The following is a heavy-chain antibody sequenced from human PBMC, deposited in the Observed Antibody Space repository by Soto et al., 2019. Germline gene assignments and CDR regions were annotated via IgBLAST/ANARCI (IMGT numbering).Heavy chain of an antibody. Sequence: GAPVKASCKASGYTSTSYYMHWVRQAPGQGLEWMGIINPSGGSTTYAQKFQGRVTMTRDTSTSTVYMDLSSLRSEDTAVYYCARDRVAARPYYYGLDVWGQGTTVTVSS. J-gene: IGHJ6*02. V-gene: IGHV1-46*01. CDR2: INPSGGST. CDR3: ARDRVAARPYYYGLDV. CDR1: GYTSTSYY. D-gene: IGHD6-6*01.